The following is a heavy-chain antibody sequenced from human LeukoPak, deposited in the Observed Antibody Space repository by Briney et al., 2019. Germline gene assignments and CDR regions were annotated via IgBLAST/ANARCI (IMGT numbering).Heavy chain of an antibody. D-gene: IGHD5-18*01. CDR1: GFTFSSYA. V-gene: IGHV3-30*04. J-gene: IGHJ5*02. Sequence: PGGSLRLSCAASGFTFSSYAMHWVRQAPGKGLEWVAVISYDGSNKYYADSVKGRFTISRDNSKNTLYLQMNSLRAEDTAVYYCARDQFSSRIQLWPYNWFDPWGQGTLVTVSS. CDR3: ARDQFSSRIQLWPYNWFDP. CDR2: ISYDGSNK.